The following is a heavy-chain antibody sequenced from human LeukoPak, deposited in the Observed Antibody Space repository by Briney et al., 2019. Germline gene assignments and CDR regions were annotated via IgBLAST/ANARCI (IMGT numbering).Heavy chain of an antibody. D-gene: IGHD4-11*01. V-gene: IGHV3-48*04. CDR3: ARVIAIHTVTPFDH. J-gene: IGHJ4*02. Sequence: GGSLRLSCAASGFTFSSHRMHWVRQAPGQGLEWVAYVSTSSTTIQYADSVKGRFTISRDDAKNSLSLQMNSLRVEDTAVYYCARVIAIHTVTPFDHWGQGTLVTVSS. CDR2: VSTSSTTI. CDR1: GFTFSSHR.